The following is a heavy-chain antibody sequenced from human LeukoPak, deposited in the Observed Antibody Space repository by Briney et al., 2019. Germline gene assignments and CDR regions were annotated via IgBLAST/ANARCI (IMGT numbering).Heavy chain of an antibody. CDR2: ISYSGSA. Sequence: SVTLSLTCAVYGGSFSGYYWSWIRQPPGKGLEWIGSISYSGSAFYNPSLKSRVTMSVDTSQNQFSLKLSSVTAADTAVYYCARVGYYDSSGRDYWGQGTLVTVSS. CDR3: ARVGYYDSSGRDY. V-gene: IGHV4-34*01. D-gene: IGHD3-22*01. J-gene: IGHJ4*02. CDR1: GGSFSGYY.